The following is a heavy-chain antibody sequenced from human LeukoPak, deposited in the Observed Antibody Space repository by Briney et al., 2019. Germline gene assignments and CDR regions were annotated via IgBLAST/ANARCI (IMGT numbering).Heavy chain of an antibody. Sequence: GGSLRLSCAASGFTFSNYAMHWVRQAPGKGLEWVALISFDGSNTYYADSVEGRFTISRDNSKNTLYLQMNSLRPEDTAVYYCARDFVLQRQGYGMDVWGKGTTVTVSS. J-gene: IGHJ6*04. CDR1: GFTFSNYA. CDR3: ARDFVLQRQGYGMDV. V-gene: IGHV3-30*04. CDR2: ISFDGSNT. D-gene: IGHD6-25*01.